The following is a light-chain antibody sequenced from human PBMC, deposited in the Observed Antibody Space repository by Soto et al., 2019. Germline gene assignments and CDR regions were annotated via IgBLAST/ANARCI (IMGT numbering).Light chain of an antibody. CDR3: CLYIGATTYV. CDR2: EGH. V-gene: IGLV2-23*01. CDR1: SGVVGSFSL. Sequence: QSVLTQPASVSGSPGQSITISCTGTSGVVGSFSLVSWYQQYPGKAPKVMISEGHRRPSGVPDRFSGSTSVNSASLTISGLRADDKTDYSCCLYIGATTYVSGTGTKVT. J-gene: IGLJ1*01.